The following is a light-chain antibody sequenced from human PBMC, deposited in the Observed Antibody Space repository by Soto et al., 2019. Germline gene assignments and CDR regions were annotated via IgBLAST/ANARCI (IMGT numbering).Light chain of an antibody. J-gene: IGLJ1*01. V-gene: IGLV2-14*01. CDR3: SSYTSSSTLV. Sequence: QSALTQPASVSGSPGQSITISCTGTSSDVGGYNYDSWYQQHPGKAPKLMIYEVSNRPSGVSNRFSGSKSGNTASLTISGLQAVDEADYYCSSYTSSSTLVFGTGTKLTVL. CDR2: EVS. CDR1: SSDVGGYNY.